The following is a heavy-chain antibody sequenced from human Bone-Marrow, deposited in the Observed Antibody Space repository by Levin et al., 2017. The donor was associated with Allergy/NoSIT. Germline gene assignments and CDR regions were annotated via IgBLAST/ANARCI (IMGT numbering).Heavy chain of an antibody. CDR3: ARTAVAGAGSNWFDP. J-gene: IGHJ5*02. CDR2: IYYSGST. Sequence: SQTLSLTCTVSGGSISSSSYYWGWIRQPPGKGLEWIGSIYYSGSTYYNPSLKSRVTISVDTSKNQFSLKLSSVTAADTAVYYCARTAVAGAGSNWFDPWGQGTLVTVSS. CDR1: GGSISSSSYY. D-gene: IGHD6-19*01. V-gene: IGHV4-39*07.